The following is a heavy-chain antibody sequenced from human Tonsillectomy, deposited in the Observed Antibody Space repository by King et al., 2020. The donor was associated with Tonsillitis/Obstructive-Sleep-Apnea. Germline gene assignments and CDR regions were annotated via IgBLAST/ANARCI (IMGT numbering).Heavy chain of an antibody. CDR2: IHYSGIT. J-gene: IGHJ4*02. V-gene: IGHV4-59*01. Sequence: VQLQESGPGLVKPPETLSLTCTISGGSITTYYWSWIRQHPGKGLEWIGYIHYSGITNYNPSFKSRVAISVDTPKNQFSLKLSSVTAADTALYFCARGHTAFFDSWGPGILVTVSS. CDR3: ARGHTAFFDS. CDR1: GGSITTYY. D-gene: IGHD2-21*02.